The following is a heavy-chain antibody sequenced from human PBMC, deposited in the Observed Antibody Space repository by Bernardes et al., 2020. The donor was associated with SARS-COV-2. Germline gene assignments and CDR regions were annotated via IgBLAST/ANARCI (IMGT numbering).Heavy chain of an antibody. CDR2: ISWNSGRV. J-gene: IGHJ4*02. CDR3: AKEGGYNYGFQ. V-gene: IGHV3-9*01. D-gene: IGHD5-18*01. Sequence: GGSLRLSCAASGFAFDDYAMHWVRQAPGKGLEWVSGISWNSGRVGYPDSVKGRFTISRDNSKNTLYLQMNSLRAEDTAVYYCAKEGGYNYGFQWGQGTLVTVSS. CDR1: GFAFDDYA.